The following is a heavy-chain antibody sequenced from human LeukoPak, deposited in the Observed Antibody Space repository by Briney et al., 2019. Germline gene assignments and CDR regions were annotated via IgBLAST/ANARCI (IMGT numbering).Heavy chain of an antibody. J-gene: IGHJ4*02. Sequence: GGSLRLSCAASGFTFSRYSMNWVRQAPGKGLEWVSYISSSSSSIYYADFVKGRFTISRDNAKNSLYLQMNSLRDEDTAVYYCAGVSGYYYSSFDYWGQGTLVTVSS. CDR3: AGVSGYYYSSFDY. CDR2: ISSSSSSI. CDR1: GFTFSRYS. V-gene: IGHV3-48*02. D-gene: IGHD3-22*01.